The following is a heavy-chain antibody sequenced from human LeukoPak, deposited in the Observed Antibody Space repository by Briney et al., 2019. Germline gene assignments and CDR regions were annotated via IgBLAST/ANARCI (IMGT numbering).Heavy chain of an antibody. J-gene: IGHJ4*02. CDR1: GGSISSSSYY. CDR3: ARIRYSENIDY. D-gene: IGHD1-1*01. V-gene: IGHV4-39*01. CDR2: IYYSGRT. Sequence: SETLSLTCTVSGGSISSSSYYRGWIRQPPGKGLECIGSIYYSGRTYYTPSLKSRVTISVDTSKNQFSLKVTSVTAADTAVYYCARIRYSENIDYWGQGTLVTVSS.